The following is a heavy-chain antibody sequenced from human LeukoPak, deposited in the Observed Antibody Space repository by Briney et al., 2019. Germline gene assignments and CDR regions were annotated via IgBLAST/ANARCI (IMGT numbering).Heavy chain of an antibody. D-gene: IGHD3-22*01. CDR1: GGSIFSYY. V-gene: IGHV4-4*08. CDR3: ARRAYYDSSGYYLTSGYFDL. J-gene: IGHJ2*01. Sequence: YPSETLSLTCTVSGGSIFSYYWNWIRQPPGKGLEWIGYIYSNGITNYSPSLRSRGTISIATSKTQFSLRLRSVTAADTAIYYCARRAYYDSSGYYLTSGYFDLWGRGTLVTVSS. CDR2: IYSNGIT.